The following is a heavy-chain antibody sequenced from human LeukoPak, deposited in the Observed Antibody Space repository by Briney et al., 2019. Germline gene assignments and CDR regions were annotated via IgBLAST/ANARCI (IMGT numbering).Heavy chain of an antibody. CDR2: ISYSGGT. CDR1: GGSINNYY. Sequence: SSETLSLTCTVSGGSINNYYWTWIRQPPGKGLEWIVWISYSGGTSYNPSLKSRVTISLDTSKSQVSLRLSSVTAADTAVYYCARDFPLDSRHDTFDVWGQGTMVTVSS. D-gene: IGHD3-22*01. V-gene: IGHV4-59*01. J-gene: IGHJ3*01. CDR3: ARDFPLDSRHDTFDV.